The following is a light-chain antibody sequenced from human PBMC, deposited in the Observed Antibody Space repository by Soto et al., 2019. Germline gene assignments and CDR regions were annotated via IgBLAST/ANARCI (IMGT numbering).Light chain of an antibody. CDR2: EVT. V-gene: IGLV2-14*01. Sequence: QSALTQPASVSGSRGQSITISCRGTSRDVGSYNYVSWYQQHPGKAPKLMIYEVTNRPSGKSNRFSGSKSGNTASLTISGLQAEDEADYYCSSYTSTSTVVFGTWPKVTVL. CDR3: SSYTSTSTVV. J-gene: IGLJ1*01. CDR1: SRDVGSYNY.